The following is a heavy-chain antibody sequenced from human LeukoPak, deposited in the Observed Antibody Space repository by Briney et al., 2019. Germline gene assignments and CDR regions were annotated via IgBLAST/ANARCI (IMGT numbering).Heavy chain of an antibody. CDR1: GFTFSSYA. V-gene: IGHV3-30-3*01. Sequence: GGSLRLSCAASGFTFSSYAMHWVRQAPGKGLEWVAVISYDGSNKYYADSVKGRFTISRDNSKNTLYLQMNSLRAEDTAVYYCAKDRGYSSSWYSQDAFDIWGQGTMVTVSS. D-gene: IGHD6-13*01. CDR2: ISYDGSNK. CDR3: AKDRGYSSSWYSQDAFDI. J-gene: IGHJ3*02.